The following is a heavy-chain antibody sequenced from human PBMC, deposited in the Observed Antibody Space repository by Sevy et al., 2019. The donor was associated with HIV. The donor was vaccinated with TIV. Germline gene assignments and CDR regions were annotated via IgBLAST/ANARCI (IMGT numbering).Heavy chain of an antibody. CDR2: MNTNTGNT. CDR1: GFTFASYD. V-gene: IGHV1-8*02. D-gene: IGHD6-19*01. Sequence: ASVKVSCKASGFTFASYDIYWVRQATGQGLEWIGWMNTNTGNTGFAQKFQGRGTMTRNTSITTANMELSNLRSEDTAIYYCAGVSGWYFRYGRDVWGQGTTVTVSS. CDR3: AGVSGWYFRYGRDV. J-gene: IGHJ6*02.